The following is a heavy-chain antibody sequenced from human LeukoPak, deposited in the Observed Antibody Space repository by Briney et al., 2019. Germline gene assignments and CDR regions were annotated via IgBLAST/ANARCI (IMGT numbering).Heavy chain of an antibody. CDR3: TRQIFVEATIFDY. J-gene: IGHJ4*02. D-gene: IGHD1-26*01. CDR2: ISGSGGST. Sequence: GGSLGLSCAASGFTFSSYTMSWVRQAPGKGLEWVSAISGSGGSTYYADSVKGRFTISRDNSKNTLYLQMNSLRAEDTAVYYCTRQIFVEATIFDYWGQGTLVTVSS. V-gene: IGHV3-23*01. CDR1: GFTFSSYT.